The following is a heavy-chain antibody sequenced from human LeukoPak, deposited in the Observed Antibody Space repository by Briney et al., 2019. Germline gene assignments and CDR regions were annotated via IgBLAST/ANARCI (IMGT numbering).Heavy chain of an antibody. CDR3: ASEYCSSTSCYGYFDL. CDR2: IYYSGST. V-gene: IGHV4-39*01. J-gene: IGHJ2*01. Sequence: GSLRLSCAASGFTFSSYWMSWVRQAPGKGLEWIGSIYYSGSTYYNPSLKSRVTISVDTSKNQFSLKLSSVTAADTAVYYCASEYCSSTSCYGYFDLWGRGTLVTVSS. D-gene: IGHD2-2*01. CDR1: GFTFSSYW.